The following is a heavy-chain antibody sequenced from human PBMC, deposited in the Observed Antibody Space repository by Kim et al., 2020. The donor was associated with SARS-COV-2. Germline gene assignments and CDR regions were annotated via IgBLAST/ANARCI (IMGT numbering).Heavy chain of an antibody. Sequence: SETLSLTCGVSGGSINSDYWSWIRQPPGKGLEWIGYIYYSGITDYNPSLKSRVTISVDTSKNQFSLKLSSMTAADTAVYSCARGGSWLQLGDYFDSWGPG. CDR2: IYYSGIT. V-gene: IGHV4-59*01. CDR1: GGSINSDY. D-gene: IGHD1-1*01. CDR3: ARGGSWLQLGDYFDS. J-gene: IGHJ4*02.